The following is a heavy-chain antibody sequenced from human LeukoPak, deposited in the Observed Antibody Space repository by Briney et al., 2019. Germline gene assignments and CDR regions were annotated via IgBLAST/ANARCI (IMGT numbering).Heavy chain of an antibody. CDR2: IKPGGSEK. D-gene: IGHD6-6*01. V-gene: IGHV3-7*03. CDR3: STAARGQVVGASY. CDR1: GFTLSSFW. Sequence: PGGSLRLSCTASGFTLSSFWMGWVRQTPGKGLECVANIKPGGSEKYYVDSVKGRFTISRANAKNSLFLQVNSLSAEDTATYYCSTAARGQVVGASYWGQGAPVTVTS. J-gene: IGHJ4*02.